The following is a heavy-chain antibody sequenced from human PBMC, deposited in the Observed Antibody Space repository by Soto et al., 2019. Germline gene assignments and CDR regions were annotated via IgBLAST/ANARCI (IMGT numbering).Heavy chain of an antibody. D-gene: IGHD3-3*01. J-gene: IGHJ6*02. Sequence: PSETLSLTCAVYGGSFSGDYWSWIRQPPGKGLEWIGEINHSGSTNYNPSLKSRVTISVDTSKNQFSLKLSSVTAADTAVYYCARDLANYDFWSGYYTDYYYYGMDVWGQGTTVT. CDR1: GGSFSGDY. CDR2: INHSGST. V-gene: IGHV4-34*01. CDR3: ARDLANYDFWSGYYTDYYYYGMDV.